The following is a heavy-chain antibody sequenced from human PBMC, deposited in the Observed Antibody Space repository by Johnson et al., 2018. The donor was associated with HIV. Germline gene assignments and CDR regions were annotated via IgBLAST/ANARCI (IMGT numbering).Heavy chain of an antibody. J-gene: IGHJ3*01. CDR2: ISYDGSNK. Sequence: QVQLLESGGGVVQPGRSLRLSCAASGFTFSSYAMHWVRQAPGKGLEWVAVISYDGSNKYYADSVKGRFTISRDNSKNTLFLQMNSLRPEDTAVFYCVRGRGGLDNSCGSFDVCGQGTMVTVSS. CDR3: VRGRGGLDNSCGSFDV. CDR1: GFTFSSYA. D-gene: IGHD3-16*01. V-gene: IGHV3-30*04.